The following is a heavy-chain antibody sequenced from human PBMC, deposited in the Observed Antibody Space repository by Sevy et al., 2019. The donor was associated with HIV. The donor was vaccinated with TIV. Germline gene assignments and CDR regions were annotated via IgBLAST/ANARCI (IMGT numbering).Heavy chain of an antibody. V-gene: IGHV4-4*07. CDR3: AREFFYDSSDYYTPAYYFDY. Sequence: SETLSLTCAVSGDSISSSYWSWIRQPAGKGLEWIGRIYISESTNYNPSLKSRVTMSLDTSKNQFSLRLSSVTAADTAVYYCAREFFYDSSDYYTPAYYFDYWGQGTLVTASS. CDR2: IYISEST. D-gene: IGHD3-22*01. J-gene: IGHJ4*02. CDR1: GDSISSSY.